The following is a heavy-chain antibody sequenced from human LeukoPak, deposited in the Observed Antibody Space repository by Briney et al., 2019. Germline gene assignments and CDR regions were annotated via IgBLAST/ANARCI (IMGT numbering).Heavy chain of an antibody. CDR3: ARALRRYKYDHPSPDY. J-gene: IGHJ4*02. CDR2: INWNGAGT. V-gene: IGHV3-20*04. D-gene: IGHD1-1*01. Sequence: PGGSLRLSCATSGFTFDDYGMSWVRQAPGKGLEWVSGINWNGAGTGYADSVKGRFTISRDNAKNSLYLQMNSLRAEDTALYYCARALRRYKYDHPSPDYWGQGTLVTVSS. CDR1: GFTFDDYG.